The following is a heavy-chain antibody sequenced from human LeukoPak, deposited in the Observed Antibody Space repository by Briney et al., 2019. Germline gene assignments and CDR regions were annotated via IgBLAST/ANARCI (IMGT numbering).Heavy chain of an antibody. CDR2: ISTNGGRT. V-gene: IGHV3-64*01. D-gene: IGHD3-16*01. Sequence: TGGSLRLSCAASGFTFSSYAMHWVRQAPGKGLEYVSTISTNGGRTYYANSVKGRFTISRDNSKNTVYLQMGSLRAEDMAVYYCARERRGDDAFGIWGQGTMVTVSS. CDR3: ARERRGDDAFGI. J-gene: IGHJ3*02. CDR1: GFTFSSYA.